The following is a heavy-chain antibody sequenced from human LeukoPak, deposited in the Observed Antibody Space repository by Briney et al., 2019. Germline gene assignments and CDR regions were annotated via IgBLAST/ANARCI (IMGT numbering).Heavy chain of an antibody. D-gene: IGHD3-16*01. V-gene: IGHV3-7*01. Sequence: PGGSLRLSCAASGFTFSDHYMDWVRQAPGKGLEWVANMKEDGGEKYYVDSVKGRFTISRDNAKNSLYLQMNSLRSEDTAVYYCARGWAHLDNWGQGTLVTVSS. CDR2: MKEDGGEK. CDR1: GFTFSDHY. J-gene: IGHJ4*02. CDR3: ARGWAHLDN.